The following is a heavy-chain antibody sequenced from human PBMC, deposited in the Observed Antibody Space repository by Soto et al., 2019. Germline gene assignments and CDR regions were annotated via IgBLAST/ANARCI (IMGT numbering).Heavy chain of an antibody. CDR2: IYSGGST. Sequence: QLQLQESGPGLVKPSETLSLTCTVSGGSISSSSYYWGWIRQPPGKGLEWIGSIYSGGSTYYNPSLKSRVTISVDTAKNQFSLKLRSVTAADTAVYYCASRVYGAPLWGQGTLVTVSS. D-gene: IGHD3-10*01. CDR3: ASRVYGAPL. J-gene: IGHJ4*02. CDR1: GGSISSSSYY. V-gene: IGHV4-39*01.